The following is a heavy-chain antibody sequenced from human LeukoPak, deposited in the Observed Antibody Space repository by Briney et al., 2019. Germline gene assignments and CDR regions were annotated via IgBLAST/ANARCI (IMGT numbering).Heavy chain of an antibody. D-gene: IGHD2-8*02. J-gene: IGHJ4*02. CDR2: MHYSGNS. V-gene: IGHV4-39*02. CDR3: AGDSTGLFFDY. CDR1: GGSINSGGFF. Sequence: PSETLSLTCTVSGGSINSGGFFWGWIRQSPGKGLEWIGSMHYSGNSYYNPPLESRVTISLDTSRNKFSLKLTSVTAADTAVYYCAGDSTGLFFDYWGPGNLVTVSS.